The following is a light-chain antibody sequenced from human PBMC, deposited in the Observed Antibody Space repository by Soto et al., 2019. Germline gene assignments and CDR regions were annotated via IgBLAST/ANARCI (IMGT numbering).Light chain of an antibody. CDR1: QSISSY. Sequence: DIQMTQSPSSLSASVGDRVTITCRASQSISSYLNWYQQKPGKAPKLLIYAASSVQSGVPSRFSGSGSGTDFTLTISSLQPEDFATYYCQQSYSTLLMYTFGPGTKLEIK. CDR3: QQSYSTLLMYT. CDR2: AAS. V-gene: IGKV1-39*01. J-gene: IGKJ2*01.